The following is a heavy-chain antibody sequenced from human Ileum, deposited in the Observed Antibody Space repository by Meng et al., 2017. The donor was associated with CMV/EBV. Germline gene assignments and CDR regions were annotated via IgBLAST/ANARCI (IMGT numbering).Heavy chain of an antibody. D-gene: IGHD1-26*01. J-gene: IGHJ4*02. CDR2: INHDVRT. CDR3: ARTGSDTSLDY. V-gene: IGHV4-34*01. CDR1: GVSFSRYC. Sequence: LTVAVYGVSFSRYCWRWIRQPPGKGLEWIGEINHDVRTNYNPSLKSRVTISVDTSKDQFSLNLSSVTAADTAMYYCARTGSDTSLDYWGQGTLVTVSS.